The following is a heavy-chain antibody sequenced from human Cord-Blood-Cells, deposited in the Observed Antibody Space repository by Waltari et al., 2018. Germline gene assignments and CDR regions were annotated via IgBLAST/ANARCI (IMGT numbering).Heavy chain of an antibody. CDR2: ISYDGSNK. V-gene: IGHV3-30*18. J-gene: IGHJ2*01. CDR1: GFTFSSYG. D-gene: IGHD2-2*01. CDR3: AKSSVKYQLLGWYFDL. Sequence: QVQLVESGGGVVQPGRYLRLSCAASGFTFSSYGMHWVPQAPGKGLEWVAVISYDGSNKYYADSVKGRFTISRDNSKNTLYLQMNSLRAEDTAVYYCAKSSVKYQLLGWYFDLWGRGTLVTVSS.